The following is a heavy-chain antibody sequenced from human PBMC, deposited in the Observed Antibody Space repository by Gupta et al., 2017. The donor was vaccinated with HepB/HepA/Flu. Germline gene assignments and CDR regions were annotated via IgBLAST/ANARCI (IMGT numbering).Heavy chain of an antibody. CDR1: GYTFIGYY. CDR3: TRTMNWGSYLDAFDI. V-gene: IGHV1-2*02. J-gene: IGHJ3*02. Sequence: QVQLVQSGAEVKKPGASVKVSCKASGYTFIGYYIHWVRQAPGQGLEWMGWINPNSGGTDYAQKFQGRVTMTRDTSISTVYMELNIDDTAVYYCTRTMNWGSYLDAFDIWGQGTMVTVSS. CDR2: INPNSGGT. D-gene: IGHD7-27*01.